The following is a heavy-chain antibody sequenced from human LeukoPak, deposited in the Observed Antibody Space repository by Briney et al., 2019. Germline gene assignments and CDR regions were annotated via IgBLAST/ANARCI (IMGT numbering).Heavy chain of an antibody. Sequence: ASVKVSCKASGYTFTGYYMHWVRQAPGQGLEWMGRINPNSGGTNYAQKFQGRVTMTRDTSISTAYMELSSLRSEDTAVYYCAAPGISGFDAFDIWGQGTMVTVSS. D-gene: IGHD3-10*01. J-gene: IGHJ3*02. CDR3: AAPGISGFDAFDI. V-gene: IGHV1-2*06. CDR2: INPNSGGT. CDR1: GYTFTGYY.